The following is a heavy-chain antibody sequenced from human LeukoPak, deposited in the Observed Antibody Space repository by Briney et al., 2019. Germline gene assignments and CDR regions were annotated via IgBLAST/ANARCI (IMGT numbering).Heavy chain of an antibody. Sequence: PGGSLRLSCAASGFTFSSYTMNRVRQAPGKGLEWVSSISSSSSYIYYADSLKGRFTISRDNAKNSLYLQMSSLRAEDTAVYYCARDPSSRGDFDYWGQGTLVTVSS. D-gene: IGHD2-15*01. J-gene: IGHJ4*02. CDR2: ISSSSSYI. CDR3: ARDPSSRGDFDY. CDR1: GFTFSSYT. V-gene: IGHV3-21*01.